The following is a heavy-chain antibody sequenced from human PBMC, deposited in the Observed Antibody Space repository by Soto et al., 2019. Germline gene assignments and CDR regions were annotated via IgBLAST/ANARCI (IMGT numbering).Heavy chain of an antibody. CDR2: ISAYNGNT. D-gene: IGHD6-19*01. Sequence: GASVKVSCKASGYTFTSYGISWVRQAPGQGLEWMGWISAYNGNTNYAQKLQGRVTMTTDTSTSTAYMELRSLRSDDTAVYYCARGGSGWYWDYYYYYGMDVWGQGTTVTVSS. CDR1: GYTFTSYG. CDR3: ARGGSGWYWDYYYYYGMDV. V-gene: IGHV1-18*01. J-gene: IGHJ6*02.